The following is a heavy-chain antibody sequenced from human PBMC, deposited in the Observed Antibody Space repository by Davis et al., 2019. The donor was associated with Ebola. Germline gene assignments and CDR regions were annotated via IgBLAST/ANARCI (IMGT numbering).Heavy chain of an antibody. CDR2: ISGSGGST. CDR1: GFTFSSYA. CDR3: ARDGPAVLRFLEWLFDY. D-gene: IGHD3-3*01. Sequence: GESLKISCAASGFTFSSYAMSWVRQAPGKGLEWVSAISGSGGSTYYADSVKGRFTISRDNSKNTLYLQMNSLRAEDTAVYYCARDGPAVLRFLEWLFDYWGQGTLVTVSS. V-gene: IGHV3-23*01. J-gene: IGHJ4*02.